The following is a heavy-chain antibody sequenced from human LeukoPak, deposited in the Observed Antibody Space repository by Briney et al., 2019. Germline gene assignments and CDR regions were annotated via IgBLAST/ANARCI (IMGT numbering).Heavy chain of an antibody. CDR2: ISSSGSTI. D-gene: IGHD3-22*01. CDR3: ARDYYDSSGYYHLDY. CDR1: GFTFSDYY. Sequence: GGSLRLTCAASGFTFSDYYMSWIRQAPGKGLEWVSYISSSGSTIYYADSVKGRFTISRDNAKNSLYLQMNSLRAEDTAVYYCARDYYDSSGYYHLDYWGQGTLVTVSS. J-gene: IGHJ4*02. V-gene: IGHV3-11*04.